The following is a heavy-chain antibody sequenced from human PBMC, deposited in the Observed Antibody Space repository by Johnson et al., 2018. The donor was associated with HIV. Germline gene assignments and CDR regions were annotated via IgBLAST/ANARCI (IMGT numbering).Heavy chain of an antibody. CDR1: GFTFSSYG. J-gene: IGHJ3*02. Sequence: QEQLVESGGGVVQPGRSLRLSCAASGFTFSSYGMHWVRQAPGKGLEWVAVIWYDGSNKYYADSVKGRFTISRDNSKNTLYLQMNSLRAEDTAVYYCAKGWGYSGCPGAFDIWGQGTMVTVSS. CDR2: IWYDGSNK. D-gene: IGHD1-26*01. V-gene: IGHV3-33*06. CDR3: AKGWGYSGCPGAFDI.